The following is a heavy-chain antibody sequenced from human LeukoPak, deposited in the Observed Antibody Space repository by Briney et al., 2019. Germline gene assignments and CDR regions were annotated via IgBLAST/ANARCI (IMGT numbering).Heavy chain of an antibody. Sequence: GGSLRLSCAASGFTFTAYTINWVRQAPGKGLEWLSGISPRGGGTYYADSVKGRFTISRDDSKNTLSLQMNSLRVEDTAVYYCARDLAWGAFDYWGQGTLVTVSS. V-gene: IGHV3-23*01. CDR3: ARDLAWGAFDY. D-gene: IGHD7-27*01. J-gene: IGHJ4*02. CDR1: GFTFTAYT. CDR2: ISPRGGGT.